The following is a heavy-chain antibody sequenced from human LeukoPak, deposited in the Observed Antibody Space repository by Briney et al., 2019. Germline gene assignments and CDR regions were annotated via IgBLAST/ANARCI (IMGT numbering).Heavy chain of an antibody. J-gene: IGHJ4*02. CDR1: GYTFTGYY. Sequence: ASVKVSCKASGYTFTGYYMHWVRQAPGQGLEWMGWINPNSGGTNYAQKFQGRVTMTRDTSISTAYMELSSLRSEDTAVYYCARAIRVIAAAGQISYYFDYWGQGTLVTVSS. CDR3: ARAIRVIAAAGQISYYFDY. D-gene: IGHD6-13*01. V-gene: IGHV1-2*02. CDR2: INPNSGGT.